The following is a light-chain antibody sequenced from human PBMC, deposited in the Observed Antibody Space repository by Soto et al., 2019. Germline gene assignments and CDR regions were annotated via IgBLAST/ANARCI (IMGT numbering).Light chain of an antibody. CDR1: QSISSY. CDR2: AAS. J-gene: IGKJ2*01. V-gene: IGKV1-39*01. CDR3: QQSYSTPRT. Sequence: DIQMTQSPSSLSASVGDRVTITCRESQSISSYLNWYQQKPGKAPKLLIYAASSLQSGVPSRFSGSGSGTDFTLTISSLQPEDFETYYCQQSYSTPRTFCQGTKLEIK.